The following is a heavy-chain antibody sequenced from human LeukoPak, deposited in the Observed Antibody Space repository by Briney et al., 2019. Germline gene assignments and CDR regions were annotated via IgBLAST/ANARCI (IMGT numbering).Heavy chain of an antibody. Sequence: HAGGSLRLSCAASGFTFSSYWMSWVRQAPGKGLEWVANIKQDGSEKYYVDSVKGRFTISRDNAKNSLYLQMNSLRAEDTAVYYCASPIIAAAGGWSDYWGQGTLVTVSS. CDR2: IKQDGSEK. D-gene: IGHD6-13*01. CDR1: GFTFSSYW. CDR3: ASPIIAAAGGWSDY. J-gene: IGHJ4*02. V-gene: IGHV3-7*01.